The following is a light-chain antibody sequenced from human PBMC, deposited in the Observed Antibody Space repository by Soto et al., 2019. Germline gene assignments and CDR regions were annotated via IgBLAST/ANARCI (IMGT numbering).Light chain of an antibody. J-gene: IGKJ1*01. Sequence: EIVLTQSPGTLSVSPGERATLSCRASQSVSSKLAWYQQKPGQAPRLLFYGASTGATVIPARFSGSGSETEFTRSISSLQSEDFAVYYCQQYNNWPWTFGQGTKVEIK. CDR1: QSVSSK. CDR2: GAS. V-gene: IGKV3-15*01. CDR3: QQYNNWPWT.